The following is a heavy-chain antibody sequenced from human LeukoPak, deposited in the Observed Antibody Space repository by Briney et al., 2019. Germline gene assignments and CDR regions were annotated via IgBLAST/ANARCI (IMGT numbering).Heavy chain of an antibody. CDR3: ARNQYSGSYYSAMGY. Sequence: GGSLRLSCAASGFTFSSYSMNWVRQAPGKGLEWVSSISSSSSYIYYADSVKGRFTISRDNAKNSLYLQMNSLRAEDTAVYYCARNQYSGSYYSAMGYWGQGTLVTVSS. D-gene: IGHD1-26*01. CDR2: ISSSSSYI. CDR1: GFTFSSYS. J-gene: IGHJ4*02. V-gene: IGHV3-21*04.